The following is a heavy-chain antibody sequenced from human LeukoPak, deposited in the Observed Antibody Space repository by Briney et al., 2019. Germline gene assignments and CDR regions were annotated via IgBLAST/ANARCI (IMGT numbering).Heavy chain of an antibody. Sequence: GGSLRLSCAASGFTFRGYWMTWVRQAPGKGLEWVAVISYDGSNKYYADSVKGRFTISRDNSKNTLYLQMNSLRAEDTAVYYCARALPGYSYGFNWFDPWGQGTLVTVSS. CDR1: GFTFRGYW. V-gene: IGHV3-30*01. J-gene: IGHJ5*02. CDR3: ARALPGYSYGFNWFDP. CDR2: ISYDGSNK. D-gene: IGHD5-18*01.